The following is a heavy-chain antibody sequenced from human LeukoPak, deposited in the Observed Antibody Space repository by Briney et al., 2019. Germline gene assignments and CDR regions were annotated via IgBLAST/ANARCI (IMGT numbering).Heavy chain of an antibody. CDR3: AREFDYYDSSGYRGSGFDP. Sequence: GGSLRLSCAASGFTFSNYSMNWVRQAPGKGLEWVSYISSGSSTIYYADSVKGRFTISRDKAKNSLYLQTNSLRAEDTAVYYCAREFDYYDSSGYRGSGFDPWGQGTLVTVSS. J-gene: IGHJ5*02. CDR1: GFTFSNYS. V-gene: IGHV3-48*01. D-gene: IGHD3-22*01. CDR2: ISSGSSTI.